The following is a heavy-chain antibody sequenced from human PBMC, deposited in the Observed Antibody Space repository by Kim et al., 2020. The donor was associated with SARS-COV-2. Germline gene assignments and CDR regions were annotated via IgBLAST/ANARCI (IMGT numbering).Heavy chain of an antibody. J-gene: IGHJ6*02. CDR3: ARGGYFYYIMDV. CDR1: GGSISSGDHY. Sequence: SETLSLTCTLSGGSISSGDHYWTWIRQPPGKGLEWLGHIYYTGNTFYNPSLNSRITLSIDTSKNHFSLKLTSVTAADTAVYYCARGGYFYYIMDVWGQGTTVTVSS. V-gene: IGHV4-30-4*01. CDR2: IYYTGNT.